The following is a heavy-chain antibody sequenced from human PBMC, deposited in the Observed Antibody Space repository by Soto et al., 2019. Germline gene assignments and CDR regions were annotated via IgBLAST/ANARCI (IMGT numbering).Heavy chain of an antibody. Sequence: PGGSLRLSCAASGFTFSSYAMSWVRQAPGKGLEWVSAISGSGGSTYYADSVKGRFTISRDNSKNTLYLQMNSLRAEDTAVYYCAKGKRSGYCSSTSCYKSYYYYGMDVWGQGTTVTVSS. J-gene: IGHJ6*02. CDR3: AKGKRSGYCSSTSCYKSYYYYGMDV. CDR1: GFTFSSYA. CDR2: ISGSGGST. V-gene: IGHV3-23*01. D-gene: IGHD2-2*02.